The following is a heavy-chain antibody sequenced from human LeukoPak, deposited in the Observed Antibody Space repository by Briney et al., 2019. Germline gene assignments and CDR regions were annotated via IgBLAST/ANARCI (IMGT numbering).Heavy chain of an antibody. CDR2: MNPNSGNT. CDR1: GYTFTSYD. D-gene: IGHD3-3*01. CDR3: ARGFYEFWSGYPKYYFDY. V-gene: IGHV1-8*01. J-gene: IGHJ4*02. Sequence: RASVKVSCKASGYTFTSYDINWVRQATGQGLEWMGWMNPNSGNTGYAQKFQGRVTMTRNTSISTAYMELSSLRSEDTAVYYCARGFYEFWSGYPKYYFDYWGQGTLVTVSS.